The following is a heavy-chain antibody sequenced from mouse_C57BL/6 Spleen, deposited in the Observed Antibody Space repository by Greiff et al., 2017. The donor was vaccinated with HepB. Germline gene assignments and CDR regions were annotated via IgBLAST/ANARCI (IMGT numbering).Heavy chain of an antibody. CDR1: GYTFTSYW. Sequence: QVQLKQPGAELVKPGASVKVSCKASGYTFTSYWMHWVKQRPGQGLEWIGRIHPSDSDTNYNQKFKGKATLTVDKSSSTAYMQLSSLTSEDSAVYYCAMEGRLYYFDYWGQGTTLTVSS. CDR2: IHPSDSDT. CDR3: AMEGRLYYFDY. J-gene: IGHJ2*01. V-gene: IGHV1-74*01.